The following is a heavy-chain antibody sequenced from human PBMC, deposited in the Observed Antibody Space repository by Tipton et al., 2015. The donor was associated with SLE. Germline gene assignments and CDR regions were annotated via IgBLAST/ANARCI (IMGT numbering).Heavy chain of an antibody. CDR3: ARAGGSEGSCAY. Sequence: QSGPEVKKPGASVKVSCKASGYTFSNYGITWVRQAPGQGLEWMGWISAYNGNTNYGHGRVTLTTDTSTSTAYMELWSLTPDDTAVYYCARAGGSEGSCAYWGQGTLVTVSS. CDR1: GYTFSNYG. D-gene: IGHD2-15*01. CDR2: ISAYNGNT. V-gene: IGHV1-18*01. J-gene: IGHJ4*02.